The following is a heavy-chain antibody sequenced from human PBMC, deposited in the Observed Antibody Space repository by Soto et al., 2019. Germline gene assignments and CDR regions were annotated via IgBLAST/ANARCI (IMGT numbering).Heavy chain of an antibody. J-gene: IGHJ2*01. CDR3: ARDSHDFWSGSSYWHFDL. CDR1: GGSISSYY. Sequence: QVQLQESGPGLVKPSETLSLTCTVSGGSISSYYWSWIRQPPGKGLEWIGYIYYSGSTNYNPSLKSRVTISVDTSKNQFSLKLSSVTAADTAVYYCARDSHDFWSGSSYWHFDLWGRGTLVTVSS. CDR2: IYYSGST. V-gene: IGHV4-59*01. D-gene: IGHD3-3*01.